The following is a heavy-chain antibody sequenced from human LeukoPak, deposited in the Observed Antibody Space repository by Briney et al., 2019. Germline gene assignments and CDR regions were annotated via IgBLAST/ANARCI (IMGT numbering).Heavy chain of an antibody. CDR3: ARDVGPHYYDFSGYNYPYYGMDV. D-gene: IGHD3-22*01. CDR2: ISSSGSTM. CDR1: GFTFSDYY. J-gene: IGHJ6*02. V-gene: IGHV3-11*01. Sequence: PRGSLRLSCAASGFTFSDYYMSWIRQAPGKGLEWVSYISSSGSTMYYADSVKGRFTISRDNAKNSLYLQMNSLRAEDTAVYYCARDVGPHYYDFSGYNYPYYGMDVWGQGTTVTVSS.